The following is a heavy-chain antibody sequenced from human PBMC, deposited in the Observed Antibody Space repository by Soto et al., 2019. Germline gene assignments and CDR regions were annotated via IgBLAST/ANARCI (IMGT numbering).Heavy chain of an antibody. CDR1: GYNFTTYW. J-gene: IGHJ6*03. V-gene: IGHV5-51*01. CDR3: ARQTGYFYMDV. Sequence: PGESLKISCEGSGYNFTTYWIGWVRQMPGKGLEWMGIIYPGDSDIRYSPSFQGQVTISADRSTGTAYLQWSSLKASDTAMYYCARQTGYFYMDVWGKGTTVTVSS. CDR2: IYPGDSDI.